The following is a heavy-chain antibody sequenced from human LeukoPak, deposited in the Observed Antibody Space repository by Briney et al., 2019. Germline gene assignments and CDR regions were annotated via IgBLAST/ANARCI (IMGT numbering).Heavy chain of an antibody. Sequence: GGSLRLSCAAPGFTFSSYGMHWVRQAPGKGLEWVAFIWYDGSNKFYADSVKGQFTISRDNSKNTLYLQMNSLRDEDTAVYYCAKETRGDYYDSSGYYSNWFDPWGQGTLVTVSS. J-gene: IGHJ5*02. V-gene: IGHV3-30*02. CDR1: GFTFSSYG. CDR3: AKETRGDYYDSSGYYSNWFDP. CDR2: IWYDGSNK. D-gene: IGHD3-22*01.